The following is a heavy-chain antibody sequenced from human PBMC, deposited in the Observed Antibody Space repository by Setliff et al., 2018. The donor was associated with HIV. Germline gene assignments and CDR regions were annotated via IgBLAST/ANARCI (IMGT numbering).Heavy chain of an antibody. V-gene: IGHV4-4*07. CDR1: GDSIGDYY. J-gene: IGHJ2*01. D-gene: IGHD3-10*01. CDR3: ARDWVTRSNYYGSGSPWYFDF. CDR2: VYASAYS. Sequence: ETLSLTCTVSGDSIGDYYWNWIRQPAGKGLEWIGRVYASAYSDYNPSLKSRVTMSVDTSQNQFSLKLRSVNAADTAVYYCARDWVTRSNYYGSGSPWYFDFWGRGILVTSPQ.